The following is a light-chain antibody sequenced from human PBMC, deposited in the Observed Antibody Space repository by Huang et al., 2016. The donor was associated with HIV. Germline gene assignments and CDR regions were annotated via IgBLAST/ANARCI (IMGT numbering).Light chain of an antibody. J-gene: IGKJ4*01. CDR3: QQRNSWPLT. V-gene: IGKV3-11*01. CDR2: DSS. Sequence: EIVLTQSPATLSVSPGESVTLSCRASQSVNSYLAWYQQKYGQAPRLLIYDSSNRATGVPARFTGSGSGTDFTLTISTLEREDFAMYYCQQRNSWPLTFGGGTKVEIK. CDR1: QSVNSY.